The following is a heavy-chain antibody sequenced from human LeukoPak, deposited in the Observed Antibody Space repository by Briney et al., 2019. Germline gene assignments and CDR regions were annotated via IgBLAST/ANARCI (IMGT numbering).Heavy chain of an antibody. V-gene: IGHV4-39*07. CDR3: ARAKDIVVVPAAAGAFDI. CDR2: INHSGST. D-gene: IGHD2-2*01. Sequence: PSETLSLTCTVSGGSISSGGYYWSWIRQPPGKGLEWIGEINHSGSTNYNPSLKSRVTISVDTSKNQFSLKLSSVTAADTAVYYCARAKDIVVVPAAAGAFDIWGQGTMVTVSS. CDR1: GGSISSGGYY. J-gene: IGHJ3*02.